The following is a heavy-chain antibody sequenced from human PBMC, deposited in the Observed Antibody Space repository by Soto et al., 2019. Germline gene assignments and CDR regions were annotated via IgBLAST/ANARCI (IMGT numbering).Heavy chain of an antibody. J-gene: IGHJ4*02. Sequence: QVQLQQWGAGLLKPSETLSLTCAVYGGSFSGYYWTWIRQPPGTGLEWIGEINHSGSTNYNRSLKXXVTISVDTSKNQFSLKLTSVTAADTAVYYCARDKITGLFDYWGQGTLVTVSS. D-gene: IGHD2-8*02. V-gene: IGHV4-34*01. CDR3: ARDKITGLFDY. CDR2: INHSGST. CDR1: GGSFSGYY.